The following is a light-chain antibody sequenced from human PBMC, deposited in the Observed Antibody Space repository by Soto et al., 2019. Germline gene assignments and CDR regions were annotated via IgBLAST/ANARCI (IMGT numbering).Light chain of an antibody. V-gene: IGKV3D-20*02. CDR3: QQRSNWPIT. CDR2: GAS. CDR1: QSVSSSY. Sequence: EIVLTQPPGTLSFSPGERATLSWRASQSVSSSYLAWYQQKPGQAPRLLIYGASSRATGIPDRFSGSGSGTDFTLTISSLEPEDFAVYYCQQRSNWPITFGQGTRLEI. J-gene: IGKJ5*01.